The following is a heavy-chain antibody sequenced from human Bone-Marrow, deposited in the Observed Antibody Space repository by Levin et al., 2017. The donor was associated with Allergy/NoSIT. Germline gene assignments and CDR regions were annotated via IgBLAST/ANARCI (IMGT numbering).Heavy chain of an antibody. V-gene: IGHV3-30*04. CDR3: ARLPDPDSMVYYIYGMDV. Sequence: GGSLRLSCAASGFTSFTNYALHWVRQAPGKGLAWVAVISFDGRKIYYADSVKGRFSLSRAHSRDTLYLQMNSLRPEDSGIYYCARLPDPDSMVYYIYGMDVWGQGTTVIVSS. CDR2: ISFDGRKI. J-gene: IGHJ6*02. D-gene: IGHD2/OR15-2a*01. CDR1: GFTSFTNYA.